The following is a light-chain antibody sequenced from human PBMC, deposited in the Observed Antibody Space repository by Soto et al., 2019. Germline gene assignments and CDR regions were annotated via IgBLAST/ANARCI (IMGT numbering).Light chain of an antibody. J-gene: IGLJ1*01. Sequence: QSVLTQPPSASGSPGQSVTISCTGTSSDVGGYNYVSWYQQHPGKAPKLMIYEVSKRPSGVPDRFSGSKSDNTASLTVSGLQAEDEADYYCSSYAAGSNLVFGTGTKVTVL. CDR2: EVS. V-gene: IGLV2-8*01. CDR1: SSDVGGYNY. CDR3: SSYAAGSNLV.